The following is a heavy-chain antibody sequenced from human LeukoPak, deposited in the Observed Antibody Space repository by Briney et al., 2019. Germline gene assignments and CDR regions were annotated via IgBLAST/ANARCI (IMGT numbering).Heavy chain of an antibody. CDR2: IYTSGST. D-gene: IGHD2-2*02. J-gene: IGHJ4*02. CDR3: ARAVPAAIQAKRYYFDY. CDR1: GGSISSYY. V-gene: IGHV4-4*09. Sequence: WETLSLTCTVSGGSISSYYWSWIRQPPGKGLEWIGYIYTSGSTNYNPSLKSRVTISVDTSKNQFSLKPSSVTAADTAVYYCARAVPAAIQAKRYYFDYWGQGTLVTVSS.